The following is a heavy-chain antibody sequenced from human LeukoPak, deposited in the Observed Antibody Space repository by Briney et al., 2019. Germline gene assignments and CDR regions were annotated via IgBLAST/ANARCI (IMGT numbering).Heavy chain of an antibody. V-gene: IGHV3-30*18. CDR1: GFTFSSYG. CDR3: AKDRGWFFGAMDV. J-gene: IGHJ6*02. D-gene: IGHD6-19*01. CDR2: ISYDGSNK. Sequence: PGRSLRLSCAASGFTFSSYGMHWVRQAPGKGLERVAVISYDGSNKYYADSVKGRFTISRDNSKNTLDLQMNSLRAEDTAVYYCAKDRGWFFGAMDVWGQGTTVTVSS.